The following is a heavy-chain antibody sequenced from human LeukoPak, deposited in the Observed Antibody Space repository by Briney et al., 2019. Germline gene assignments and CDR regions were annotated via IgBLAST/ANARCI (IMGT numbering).Heavy chain of an antibody. CDR1: GVSISSSYSY. CDR3: ANPSNYYGSATDAFDF. D-gene: IGHD3-10*01. Sequence: PPETLSLTCTVSGVSISSSYSYWGWIRQPPGKGLEGIGNIYYSGSTYYNPSLKSRVTISVDTSKNHFSLKLNSVTVAATAVYYCANPSNYYGSATDAFDFWGQGTMVTVSS. CDR2: IYYSGST. V-gene: IGHV4-39*07. J-gene: IGHJ3*01.